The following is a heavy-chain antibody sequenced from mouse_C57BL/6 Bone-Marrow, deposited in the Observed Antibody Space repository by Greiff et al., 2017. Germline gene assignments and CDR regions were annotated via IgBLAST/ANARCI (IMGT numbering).Heavy chain of an antibody. Sequence: VQLQQSGPELVKPGASVKISCKASGYSFTGYYMNWVKQSPEKSLEWIGEINPSTGGTTYNQKFKAKATLTVDKSSSPAYMQLKSLTSEDSAVYYCARYDGYWGQGTLVTVSA. CDR1: GYSFTGYY. CDR2: INPSTGGT. D-gene: IGHD2-3*01. J-gene: IGHJ3*02. V-gene: IGHV1-42*01. CDR3: ARYDGY.